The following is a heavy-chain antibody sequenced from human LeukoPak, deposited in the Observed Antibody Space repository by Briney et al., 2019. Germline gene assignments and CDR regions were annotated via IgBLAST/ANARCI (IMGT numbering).Heavy chain of an antibody. CDR2: MNPNSGNT. CDR3: ARGFSEGRRIAARRRLDY. D-gene: IGHD6-6*01. Sequence: GASVKVSCKASGYTFTSYDINWVRQATGQGLEWMGWMNPNSGNTGYAQKFQGRVTITRNTSISTAYMELSSLRSEDTAVYYCARGFSEGRRIAARRRLDYWGQGTLVTVSS. J-gene: IGHJ4*02. V-gene: IGHV1-8*03. CDR1: GYTFTSYD.